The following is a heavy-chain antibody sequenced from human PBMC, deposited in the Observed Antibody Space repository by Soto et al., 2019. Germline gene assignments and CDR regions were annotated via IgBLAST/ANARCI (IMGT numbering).Heavy chain of an antibody. D-gene: IGHD5-12*01. CDR3: ATEAILRGYSGYGPFDY. CDR2: ISWNSGSI. CDR1: GLTFDYYA. Sequence: PGGSLRLSCAASGLTFDYYAMHWVRQAPGKGLEWVSGISWNSGSIGYVDSVKGRLTISREKAKHSLYLQMKSLRAEDTAFYSCATEAILRGYSGYGPFDYWGLGNLVTVS. J-gene: IGHJ4*02. V-gene: IGHV3-9*01.